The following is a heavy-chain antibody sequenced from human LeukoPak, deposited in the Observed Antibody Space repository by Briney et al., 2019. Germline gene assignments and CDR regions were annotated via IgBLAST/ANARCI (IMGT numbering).Heavy chain of an antibody. V-gene: IGHV3-7*01. CDR1: GFTFSIYW. Sequence: GGSLRLSCAASGFTFSIYWMSCVRQAPGKGLEWVANIKLDGSEKYYVDSVKGRFTISRDNAKNSLCLQMNSLRVEDTAVYYCARVGGHCSGGSCYPNWFDPWGQGTLVTVSS. CDR3: ARVGGHCSGGSCYPNWFDP. CDR2: IKLDGSEK. D-gene: IGHD2-15*01. J-gene: IGHJ5*02.